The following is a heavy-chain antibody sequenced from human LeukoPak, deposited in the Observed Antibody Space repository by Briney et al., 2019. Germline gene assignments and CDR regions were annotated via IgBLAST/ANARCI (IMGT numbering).Heavy chain of an antibody. Sequence: PGGSLRLSCAASGFTFSSYGMHWVRQAPGKGLEWVAVISYDGSNKYYADSVKGRFTISRDNSKNTLYLQMNSLRAEDTAVYYCAKGPNAFTVTTAYYFDYWGQGTLVTVSS. CDR3: AKGPNAFTVTTAYYFDY. CDR2: ISYDGSNK. V-gene: IGHV3-30*18. D-gene: IGHD4-17*01. CDR1: GFTFSSYG. J-gene: IGHJ4*02.